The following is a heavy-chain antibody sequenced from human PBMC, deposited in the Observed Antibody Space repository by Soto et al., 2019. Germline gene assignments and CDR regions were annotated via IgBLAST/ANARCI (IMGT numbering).Heavy chain of an antibody. CDR2: IIPIFGTA. J-gene: IGHJ6*02. D-gene: IGHD3-22*01. CDR3: AREGYYHSSRTQAGYGMDV. Sequence: QVQLVQSGAEVKKPGSSVKVSCKASGGTFSSYDISWVRQAPGQGLEWMGGIIPIFGTANYAQKFQGRVTITADESTITAYMELSSLRSEDTAVYYCAREGYYHSSRTQAGYGMDVWGQGTTVTVSS. CDR1: GGTFSSYD. V-gene: IGHV1-69*12.